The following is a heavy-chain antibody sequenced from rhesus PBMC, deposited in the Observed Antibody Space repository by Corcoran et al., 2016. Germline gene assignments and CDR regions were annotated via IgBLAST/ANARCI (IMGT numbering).Heavy chain of an antibody. CDR2: IYGGIGGT. D-gene: IGHD6-13*01. CDR1: GGSVSDTYY. J-gene: IGHJ1*01. V-gene: IGHV4-106*01. CDR3: VWSSSLSDR. Sequence: QVQLQESGPGLVKPSETLSLTCAVSGGSVSDTYYWTWVRQSPGRGLQWIGTIYGGIGGTNYNPSLTNRVTISIDTSKTQFALKLRSVTAADTAVYYCVWSSSLSDRWAQGVLVTVSS.